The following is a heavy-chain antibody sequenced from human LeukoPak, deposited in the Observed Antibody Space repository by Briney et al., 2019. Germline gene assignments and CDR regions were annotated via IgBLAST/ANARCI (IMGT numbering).Heavy chain of an antibody. CDR3: AREVAAGSYRGFDY. CDR1: VGSINTKNW. V-gene: IGHV4-4*02. J-gene: IGHJ4*02. Sequence: SETLSLTCAVSVGSINTKNWWHWIRQSPGKGLEWIAEVYYTGGTNYNPSLKSRVTISVDTSKNQFSLNVYSVTAADTAMYYCAREVAAGSYRGFDYWGQGILVTVSS. CDR2: VYYTGGT. D-gene: IGHD5-18*01.